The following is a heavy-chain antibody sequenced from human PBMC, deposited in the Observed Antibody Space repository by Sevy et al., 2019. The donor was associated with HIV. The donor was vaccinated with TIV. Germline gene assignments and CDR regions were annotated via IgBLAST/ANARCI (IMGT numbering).Heavy chain of an antibody. CDR3: ARDHVVVEPLVNYGMDV. J-gene: IGHJ6*02. CDR1: GFIFSDFY. D-gene: IGHD2-2*01. CDR2: ISSRRSTI. Sequence: GGSLRLSCAASGFIFSDFYMSWVRQAPGKGLEWISYISSRRSTIYYADSVKGRFTISRDNAKNSLYLQMNSLTAEDTAVYYCARDHVVVEPLVNYGMDVWGQGTTVTVS. V-gene: IGHV3-11*01.